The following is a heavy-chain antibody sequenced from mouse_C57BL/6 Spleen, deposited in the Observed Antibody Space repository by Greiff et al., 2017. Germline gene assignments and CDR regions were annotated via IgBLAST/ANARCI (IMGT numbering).Heavy chain of an antibody. CDR2: IYPSDSET. D-gene: IGHD3-2*02. J-gene: IGHJ2*01. V-gene: IGHV1-61*01. Sequence: QVQLQQPGAELVRPGSSVKLSCKASGYTFTSYWMDWVKQRPGQGLEWIGNIYPSDSETHYNQKFKDKATLTVDKSSSTAYMQLSSLTSEDSAVYYCARRTAKATGYWGQGTTLTVSS. CDR1: GYTFTSYW. CDR3: ARRTAKATGY.